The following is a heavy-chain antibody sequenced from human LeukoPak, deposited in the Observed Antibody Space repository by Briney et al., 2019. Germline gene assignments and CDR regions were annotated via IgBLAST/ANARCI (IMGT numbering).Heavy chain of an antibody. D-gene: IGHD3-16*01. CDR1: GNSVRSNSHY. CDR3: ARGPLDKGGFDI. J-gene: IGHJ4*02. CDR2: FSYSGTT. V-gene: IGHV4-39*07. Sequence: SETLSLTCTVSGNSVRSNSHYWAWIRQAPGKGLEWIGSFSYSGTTYHNPSLKGRVTMSVDTFTDQFSLKLNSVTAADTAVHYCARGPLDKGGFDIWGQGTLVAVSS.